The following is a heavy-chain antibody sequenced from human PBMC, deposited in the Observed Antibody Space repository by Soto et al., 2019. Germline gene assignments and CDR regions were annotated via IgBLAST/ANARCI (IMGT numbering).Heavy chain of an antibody. CDR1: GGSISSGDYY. CDR3: ARLLWFGEFDWFDP. D-gene: IGHD3-10*01. Sequence: PSETLSLTCTVSGGSISSGDYYWGWIRQPPGKGLEWIGYIYYSGSTYYNPSLKSRVAISVDTSKNQFSLKLSSVTAADTAVYYCARLLWFGEFDWFDPWGQGTLVTVSS. J-gene: IGHJ5*02. V-gene: IGHV4-30-4*01. CDR2: IYYSGST.